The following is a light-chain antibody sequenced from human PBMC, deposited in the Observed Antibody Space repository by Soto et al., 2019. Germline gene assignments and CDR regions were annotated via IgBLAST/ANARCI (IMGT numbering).Light chain of an antibody. Sequence: DIQMTQSPSAMSASVGDRVTITCRASQGIHKYLAWFQQKPGKVPKRLIYGASSLQSGVPSRFSGSASGTEFTLTISSLQPEDFATYYCLQHNFYPPTFGQGTRLE. CDR3: LQHNFYPPT. J-gene: IGKJ5*01. V-gene: IGKV1-17*03. CDR2: GAS. CDR1: QGIHKY.